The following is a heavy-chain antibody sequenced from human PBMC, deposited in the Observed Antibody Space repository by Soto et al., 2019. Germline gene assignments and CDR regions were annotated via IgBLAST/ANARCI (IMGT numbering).Heavy chain of an antibody. V-gene: IGHV3-21*01. Sequence: VGSLRLSCTVSGFAFNNYGINWVRQAPGKGLEWVSSISKSDYTYYSDSVKGRFTISRGNAKNSVSLQMNTLRVEDTAVYYCAREDSIIIPAVSDFWGQGTLVTVSS. CDR3: AREDSIIIPAVSDF. D-gene: IGHD2-2*01. J-gene: IGHJ4*02. CDR2: ISKSDYT. CDR1: GFAFNNYG.